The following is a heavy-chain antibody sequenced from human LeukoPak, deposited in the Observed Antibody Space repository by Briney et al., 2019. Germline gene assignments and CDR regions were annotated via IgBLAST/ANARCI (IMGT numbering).Heavy chain of an antibody. V-gene: IGHV4-39*01. CDR1: GGSMGSSSYY. D-gene: IGHD1-7*01. CDR2: IYYSGST. Sequence: SETLSLTCSVSGGSMGSSSYYWDWVRQPPGKGLEWIGNIYYSGSTFYNPSLKSRVTISVDTSKNQFSLRLSSVTAADTAVYYCAGKNYYYFDYWGQGALVTVSS. J-gene: IGHJ4*02. CDR3: AGKNYYYFDY.